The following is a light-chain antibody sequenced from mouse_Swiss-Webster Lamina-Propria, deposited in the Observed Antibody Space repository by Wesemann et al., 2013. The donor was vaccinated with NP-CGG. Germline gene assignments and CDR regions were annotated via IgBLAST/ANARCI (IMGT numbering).Light chain of an antibody. CDR2: SAS. V-gene: IGKV6-17*01. Sequence: IVMTQSPKSMSMSVGERVTLSCKASENVGTYVSWYQQKPGQSPKLLIYSASYRYTGVPDRFTGSGSGTDFTFTISSVQAEDLAVYYCQQHYSTPYTFGGGTKLEIK. J-gene: IGKJ2*01. CDR1: ENVGTY. CDR3: QQHYSTPYT.